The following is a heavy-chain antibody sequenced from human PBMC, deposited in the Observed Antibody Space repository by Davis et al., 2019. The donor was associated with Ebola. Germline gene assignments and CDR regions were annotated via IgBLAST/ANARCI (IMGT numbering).Heavy chain of an antibody. CDR2: ISGVGYNT. CDR3: ATCGFCVSTSGFDY. CDR1: GITLSSYW. Sequence: GESLKISCTVSGITLSSYWMNWVRQAPGKGLEWVSAISGVGYNTYYADSVKGRFTISRENSKNTLYLQMNSLSADDTAVYYCATCGFCVSTSGFDYWGQGTLVTVPS. D-gene: IGHD2-2*01. J-gene: IGHJ4*02. V-gene: IGHV3-23*01.